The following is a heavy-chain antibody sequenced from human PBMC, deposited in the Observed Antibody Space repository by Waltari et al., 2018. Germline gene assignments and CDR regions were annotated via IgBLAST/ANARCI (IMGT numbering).Heavy chain of an antibody. J-gene: IGHJ4*02. CDR2: IMPSLGIA. D-gene: IGHD3-9*01. CDR3: ARVGGDDILTGYYTEDY. V-gene: IGHV1-69*02. Sequence: QVQLVQSGAEVKKPGSSVKVSCKASGGTFSSYTISWVRPAPGHGLEWMGRIMPSLGIANYAQKFQGRVTINAGKSTSTAYMELSSLRSEDTAVYYCARVGGDDILTGYYTEDYWGQGTLVTVSS. CDR1: GGTFSSYT.